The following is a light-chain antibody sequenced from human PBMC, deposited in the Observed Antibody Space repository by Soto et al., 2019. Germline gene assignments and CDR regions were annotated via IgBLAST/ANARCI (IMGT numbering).Light chain of an antibody. Sequence: EIVLTQSPATLYLSPGERATLSCGASQSVSSSYLAWYQQKPGLAPRHLIYDASSRATGIPDRFSGSGSGTYFTLTIRRLEPEDFAVYYCQQYVNSPYTFGQGTKLEIK. CDR3: QQYVNSPYT. CDR2: DAS. V-gene: IGKV3D-20*01. J-gene: IGKJ2*01. CDR1: QSVSSSY.